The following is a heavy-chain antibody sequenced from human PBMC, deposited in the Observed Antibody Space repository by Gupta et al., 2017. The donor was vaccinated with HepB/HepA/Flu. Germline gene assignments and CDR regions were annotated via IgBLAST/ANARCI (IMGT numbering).Heavy chain of an antibody. V-gene: IGHV3-23*01. D-gene: IGHD6-19*01. J-gene: IGHJ4*02. CDR1: GFSFNNYA. CDR3: AKDQRGAVAGASVFDY. Sequence: EVQRLESGGGLVQPGGSLGLSCAASGFSFNNYAMIWVRQAPGKGLEWVSSISGTGATTSYADSVKGRFSISRDNSKNTMYLQMNNLSAEDTALYYCAKDQRGAVAGASVFDYWGQGTLVTVSS. CDR2: ISGTGATT.